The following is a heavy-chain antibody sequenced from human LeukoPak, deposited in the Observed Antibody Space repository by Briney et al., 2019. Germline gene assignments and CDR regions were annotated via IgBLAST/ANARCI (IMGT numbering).Heavy chain of an antibody. CDR1: GGSISSYY. D-gene: IGHD6-13*01. CDR2: IYYSGST. J-gene: IGHJ4*02. Sequence: SETLSLTCTVSGGSISSYYWSWIRQPPGKRLEWIGYIYYSGSTNYNPSLKSRVTISVDTSKNQFSLKLSSVTAADTAVYYCARVGYEIFDYWGQGTLVTVSS. CDR3: ARVGYEIFDY. V-gene: IGHV4-59*01.